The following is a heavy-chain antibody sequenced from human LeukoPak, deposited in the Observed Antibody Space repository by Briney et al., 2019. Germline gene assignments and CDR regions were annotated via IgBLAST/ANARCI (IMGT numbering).Heavy chain of an antibody. V-gene: IGHV1-18*01. D-gene: IGHD3-3*01. Sequence: ASVKVSCKASGYTFTSYGISWVRQAPGQGLEWMGWISAYNGNTNYAQKLQGRVTMTTDTSTSTAYMELRSLRSDDTAVYYCARATDYDSWSGHGYYGMDVWGQGTTVTVSS. J-gene: IGHJ6*02. CDR2: ISAYNGNT. CDR1: GYTFTSYG. CDR3: ARATDYDSWSGHGYYGMDV.